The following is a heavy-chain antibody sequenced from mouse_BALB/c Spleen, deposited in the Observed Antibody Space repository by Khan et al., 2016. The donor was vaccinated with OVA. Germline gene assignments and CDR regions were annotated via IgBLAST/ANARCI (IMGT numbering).Heavy chain of an antibody. Sequence: QVQLKQSGAELARPGASVKMSCKVSGYTFTTYTMHWVKQRPGQGLEWIGYINPSNGYTNYNQKFKDKSTLTADKSYSTAYMQLSSLTSDYSAVYYCSRERAYYRSDDWFSYWGQGTLVTVSA. J-gene: IGHJ3*01. V-gene: IGHV1-4*01. CDR1: GYTFTTYT. D-gene: IGHD2-14*01. CDR2: INPSNGYT. CDR3: SRERAYYRSDDWFSY.